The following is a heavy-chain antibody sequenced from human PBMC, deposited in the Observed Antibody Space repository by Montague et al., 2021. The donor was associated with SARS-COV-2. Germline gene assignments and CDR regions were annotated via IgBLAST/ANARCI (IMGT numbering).Heavy chain of an antibody. V-gene: IGHV4-39*07. CDR1: SGSISSSIYY. D-gene: IGHD6-13*01. CDR2: IHYGGSS. J-gene: IGHJ6*02. CDR3: ARVGLQQRVRLSGLDV. Sequence: SETLSLTCTVSSGSISSSIYYWGWIRQPPGKGLEWIGGIHYGGSSXYNPSLKSRVTISVDTSKNQFSLKLSSVTAADTAVYYCARVGLQQRVRLSGLDVWGQGTLVTVSS.